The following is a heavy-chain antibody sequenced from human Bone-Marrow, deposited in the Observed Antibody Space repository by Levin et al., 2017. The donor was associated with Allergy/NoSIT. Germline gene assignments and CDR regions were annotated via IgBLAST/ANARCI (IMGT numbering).Heavy chain of an antibody. Sequence: GESLKISCAASGFTFSSYGMHWVRQAPGRGLEWVAVLSYDGSNKYYADSVMGRFTISRDNSKNTLYLQMNSLRAEDTAVYYCARDHPIIEKDLRVLVTSYYFDYWGRGTLVTVSS. CDR1: GFTFSSYG. D-gene: IGHD2-21*02. J-gene: IGHJ4*02. V-gene: IGHV3-30*03. CDR2: LSYDGSNK. CDR3: ARDHPIIEKDLRVLVTSYYFDY.